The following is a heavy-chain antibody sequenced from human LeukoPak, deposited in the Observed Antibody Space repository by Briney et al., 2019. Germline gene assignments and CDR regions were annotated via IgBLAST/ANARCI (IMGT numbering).Heavy chain of an antibody. J-gene: IGHJ4*02. V-gene: IGHV5-51*01. D-gene: IGHD6-19*01. Sequence: GESLKISCKGSGYSFTSYWIGWVRQMPGKGLEWMGIIYPGDSDTRYSPSFQGQVTISADKSISTAYLQWSSLKASDTAMYYCARLTRDIAVAPGEFDYWGQGTLVTVSS. CDR3: ARLTRDIAVAPGEFDY. CDR1: GYSFTSYW. CDR2: IYPGDSDT.